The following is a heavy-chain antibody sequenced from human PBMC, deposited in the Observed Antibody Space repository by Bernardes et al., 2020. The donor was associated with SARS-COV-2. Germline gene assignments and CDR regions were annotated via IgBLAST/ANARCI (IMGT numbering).Heavy chain of an antibody. D-gene: IGHD2-2*01. Sequence: GGSLRLSCAASGFTVSSNYMSWVRQAPGKGLEWVAVIYSGGSTYYADSVKGRFTISRHNSKNTLYLQMNSLRAEDTAVYYCARVKVVPVYYYYMDVWGKGTTVTVSS. CDR2: IYSGGST. CDR1: GFTVSSNY. V-gene: IGHV3-53*04. J-gene: IGHJ6*03. CDR3: ARVKVVPVYYYYMDV.